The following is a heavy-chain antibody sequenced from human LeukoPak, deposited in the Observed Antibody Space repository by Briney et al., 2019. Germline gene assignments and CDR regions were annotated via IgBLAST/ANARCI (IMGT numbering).Heavy chain of an antibody. V-gene: IGHV3-7*01. CDR2: IKQDENVK. D-gene: IGHD5-24*01. J-gene: IGHJ4*02. CDR3: ARDGYKDRYFDY. Sequence: PGGSLRLSCTASGFTFTNYWMSWVRQAPGKGLEWVANIKQDENVKHYVDSVRGRFTISRDNAKNSVFLQMNSLRAEDTAVYYCARDGYKDRYFDYWGQGTLVTVSA. CDR1: GFTFTNYW.